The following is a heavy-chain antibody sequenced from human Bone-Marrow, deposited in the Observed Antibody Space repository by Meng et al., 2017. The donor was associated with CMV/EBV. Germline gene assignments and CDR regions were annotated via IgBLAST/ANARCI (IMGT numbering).Heavy chain of an antibody. Sequence: SGPTLVKLTQTLTLTYTFSGFSLSTSGVGVGWIRHPPGKALEWLALIYWNDDKRYSPSLKSRLTITKDTSKNQVVLTMTKMDPVDTATYYCSHSTTFGVVNWFDPWGQGTLVTVSS. D-gene: IGHD3-3*01. V-gene: IGHV2-5*01. CDR3: SHSTTFGVVNWFDP. CDR1: GFSLSTSGVG. CDR2: IYWNDDK. J-gene: IGHJ5*02.